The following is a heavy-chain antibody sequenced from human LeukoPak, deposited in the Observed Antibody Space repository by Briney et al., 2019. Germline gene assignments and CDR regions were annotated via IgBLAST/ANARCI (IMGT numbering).Heavy chain of an antibody. J-gene: IGHJ6*03. V-gene: IGHV1-18*01. CDR2: ISAYNGNT. CDR3: ASTMTTVTTSYYYYMDV. Sequence: ASVKVSCKASGYTFTSYGISWVRQAPGQGLEWMGRISAYNGNTNYAQKLQGRVTMTTDTSTSTAYMELRSLRSDDTAVYYCASTMTTVTTSYYYYMDVWGKGTTVTVSS. CDR1: GYTFTSYG. D-gene: IGHD4-17*01.